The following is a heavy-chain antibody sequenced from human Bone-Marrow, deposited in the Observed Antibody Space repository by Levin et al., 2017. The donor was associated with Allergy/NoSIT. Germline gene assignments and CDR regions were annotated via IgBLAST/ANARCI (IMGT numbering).Heavy chain of an antibody. CDR1: GYTFTYYY. D-gene: IGHD2-2*01. CDR2: INPNTGGT. Sequence: GASVKVSCKASGYTFTYYYMHWVRQAPGQGLEWMGWINPNTGGTNFAQKFQGRVTMTGDTSVSTAYMEFSRLKSDDTAVYYCARGMGCNDTSCNDYGMEYWGQGTLVTVSS. V-gene: IGHV1-2*02. J-gene: IGHJ4*02. CDR3: ARGMGCNDTSCNDYGMEY.